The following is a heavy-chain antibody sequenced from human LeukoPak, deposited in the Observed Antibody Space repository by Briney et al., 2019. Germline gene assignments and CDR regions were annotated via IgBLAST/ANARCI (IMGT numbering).Heavy chain of an antibody. CDR1: GGSISSSSYY. V-gene: IGHV4-39*07. J-gene: IGHJ6*03. CDR2: IYYSGST. Sequence: SETLSLTCTVSGGSISSSSYYWGWIRQPPGKGLEWIGSIYYSGSTYYNPSLKSRVTISVDTSKNQFSLKLSSVTAADTAVYYCARGYYDSGSYYKNYYYYMDVWGRGTTVTISS. CDR3: ARGYYDSGSYYKNYYYYMDV. D-gene: IGHD3-10*01.